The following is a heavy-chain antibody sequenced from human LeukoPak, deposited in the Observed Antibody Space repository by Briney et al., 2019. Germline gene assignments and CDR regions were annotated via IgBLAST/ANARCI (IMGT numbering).Heavy chain of an antibody. CDR3: ARGSSSDWFDP. J-gene: IGHJ5*02. Sequence: SVKVSCKASEGTFSSYAISWVRQAPGQGLEWMGGIIPIFGTANYARKFQGRVTITTDESTSTAYIELSSLRSEDTAVYYCARGSSSDWFDPWGQGTLVTVSS. D-gene: IGHD6-6*01. CDR2: IIPIFGTA. V-gene: IGHV1-69*05. CDR1: EGTFSSYA.